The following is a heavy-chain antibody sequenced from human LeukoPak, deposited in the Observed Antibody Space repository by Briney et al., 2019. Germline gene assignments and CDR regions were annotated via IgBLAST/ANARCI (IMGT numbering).Heavy chain of an antibody. CDR3: ARHQEPRGNFYGYFDY. CDR1: SGSISSSSYY. D-gene: IGHD1-26*01. Sequence: SETLSLTCTVSSGSISSSSYYWGWLRQPPGTGLEWIGSIYYSGSTYYNPSLKSRVTISVDTSKNQFSLKLSSVTAADTAVYSCARHQEPRGNFYGYFDYWGQGTLVTVSS. V-gene: IGHV4-39*01. J-gene: IGHJ4*02. CDR2: IYYSGST.